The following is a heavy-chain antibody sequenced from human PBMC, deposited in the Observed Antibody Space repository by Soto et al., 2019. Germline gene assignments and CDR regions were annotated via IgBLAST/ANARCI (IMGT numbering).Heavy chain of an antibody. V-gene: IGHV4-39*01. CDR1: GGSISSSSYY. D-gene: IGHD2-2*01. CDR2: IYYSGST. CDR3: ARPDCSSTSCYDY. J-gene: IGHJ4*02. Sequence: SETLSLTCTVSGGSISSSSYYWGWIRQPPGKGLEWIGSIYYSGSTYYNPSLKSRVTISVDTSKNQFSLKLSSVTAADTAVYYCARPDCSSTSCYDYWGQGTLVTVSS.